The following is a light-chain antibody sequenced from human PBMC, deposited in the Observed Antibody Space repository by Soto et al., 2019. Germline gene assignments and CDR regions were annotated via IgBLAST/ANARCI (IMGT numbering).Light chain of an antibody. CDR3: QQRSNWPPIT. V-gene: IGKV3-11*01. CDR2: EAS. Sequence: EIVMTQSPATLSVSPGERATLSCRASQSVSIKLAWYQQKPGQAPRLLIYEASNRATGIPARFSGSGSGTDLTLTLSSLEPEDFAVYDGQQRSNWPPITFGPGTRLEIK. J-gene: IGKJ5*01. CDR1: QSVSIK.